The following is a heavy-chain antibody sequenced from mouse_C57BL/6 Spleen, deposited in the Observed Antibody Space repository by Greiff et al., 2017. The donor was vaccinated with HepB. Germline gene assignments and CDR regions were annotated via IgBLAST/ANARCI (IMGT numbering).Heavy chain of an antibody. J-gene: IGHJ3*01. Sequence: QVQLQQSGAELVKPGASVKLSCKASGYTFTSYWMHWVKQRPGRGLEWIGRIDPNSGGTKYNEKFKSKATLTVDKPSSTAYMQLSSLTSEDSAVYYCARGGQEITRYYGSSSWFAYWGQGTLVTVSA. CDR2: IDPNSGGT. V-gene: IGHV1-72*01. CDR1: GYTFTSYW. CDR3: ARGGQEITRYYGSSSWFAY. D-gene: IGHD1-1*01.